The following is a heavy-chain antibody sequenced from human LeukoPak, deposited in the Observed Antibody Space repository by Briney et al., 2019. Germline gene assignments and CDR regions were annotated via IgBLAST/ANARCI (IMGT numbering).Heavy chain of an antibody. Sequence: GGSLRLSCAAPGFTFSNYWMHWVRQAPGKGLVWVSRINSDGSSTSYADSVKGRFTISRDNAKNTLYLQMNSLRAEDTAVYYCARVRSGSSAGNYGMDVWGQGTTVTVSS. CDR2: INSDGSST. CDR3: ARVRSGSSAGNYGMDV. V-gene: IGHV3-74*01. D-gene: IGHD1-26*01. J-gene: IGHJ6*02. CDR1: GFTFSNYW.